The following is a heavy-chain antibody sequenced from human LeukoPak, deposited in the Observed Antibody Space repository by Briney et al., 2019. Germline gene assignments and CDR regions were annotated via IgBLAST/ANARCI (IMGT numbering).Heavy chain of an antibody. CDR2: SKHSGST. J-gene: IGHJ5*02. CDR3: ARLRGATVAHNWFDP. Sequence: SETLSLTCAVYGESFSGYYWSWIRQPPGKGLEWIGESKHSGSTNYNPSLKSRVTISGGTSKNQCSLRLSSVTAADTAVYYCARLRGATVAHNWFDPWGQGTLVTVSS. CDR1: GESFSGYY. D-gene: IGHD6-19*01. V-gene: IGHV4-34*01.